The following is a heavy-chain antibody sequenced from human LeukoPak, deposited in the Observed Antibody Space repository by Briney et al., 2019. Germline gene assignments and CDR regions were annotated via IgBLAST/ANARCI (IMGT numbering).Heavy chain of an antibody. CDR3: ARGESLIVVASDAFDI. V-gene: IGHV4-31*03. D-gene: IGHD3-22*01. J-gene: IGHJ3*02. CDR2: IYYSGST. Sequence: SETLSLTCTVSGGSISGGGYYWSWIRQHPGKGLEWIGYIYYSGSTYYNPSLKSRVTISVDTSKNQFSLKLSSVTAADTAVYYCARGESLIVVASDAFDIWGQGTMVTVSS. CDR1: GGSISGGGYY.